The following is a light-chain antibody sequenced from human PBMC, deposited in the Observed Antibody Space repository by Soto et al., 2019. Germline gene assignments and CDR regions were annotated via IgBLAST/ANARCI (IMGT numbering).Light chain of an antibody. V-gene: IGKV3-11*01. J-gene: IGKJ4*01. CDR3: QQRADWRVLT. CDR1: QTVTSF. CDR2: DAS. Sequence: ETVLTQSPATLSLSPGERATLSCRASQTVTSFLAWYQQKPGQAPRLLIYDASHRTAGIPARFSGSGSETDFTLTISSLEPEDFAVYYCQQRADWRVLTFGGGTKVDIK.